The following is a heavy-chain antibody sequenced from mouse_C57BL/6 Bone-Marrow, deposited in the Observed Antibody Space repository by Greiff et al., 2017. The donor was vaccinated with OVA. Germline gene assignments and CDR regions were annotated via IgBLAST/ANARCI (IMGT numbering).Heavy chain of an antibody. D-gene: IGHD1-1*01. CDR2: IWSGGST. CDR1: GFSFTSYG. Sequence: VQRVESGPGLVKPSQCLYIPCTVSGFSFTSYGVHWVRQSPGKGLEWLGVIWSGGSTDYNAAFLSRLTISTDQSTSQVCYKVISLQADDAAIEYCAREGAAVYSWFAYWGQGTLVTVSA. CDR3: AREGAAVYSWFAY. J-gene: IGHJ3*01. V-gene: IGHV2-2*01.